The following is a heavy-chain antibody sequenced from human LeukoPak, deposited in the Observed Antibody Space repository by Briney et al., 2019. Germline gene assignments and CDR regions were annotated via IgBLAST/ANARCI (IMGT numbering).Heavy chain of an antibody. CDR2: IYHSVST. CDR1: GGSISSGGYS. Sequence: SETLSLTCALSGGSISSGGYSWSWIRHPPGNGLGWIGYIYHSVSTNYNPSLKSRVTISVDTYKTQFSLKLSSVTAADTDVYYCARGYKGSIAARFSWFDPWGQGTLVTVSS. CDR3: ARGYKGSIAARFSWFDP. D-gene: IGHD6-6*01. J-gene: IGHJ5*02. V-gene: IGHV4-30-2*01.